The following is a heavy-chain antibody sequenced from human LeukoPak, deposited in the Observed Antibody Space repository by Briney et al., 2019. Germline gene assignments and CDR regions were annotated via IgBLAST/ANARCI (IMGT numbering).Heavy chain of an antibody. CDR1: GFTFSSYA. CDR2: ISSSSSTI. Sequence: GGSLRLSCAASGFTFSSYAMSWVRQAPGKGLEWVSYISSSSSTIYYADSVKGRFTISRDNAKNSLYLQMNSLRAEDTAVCYCARDEWELRSDAFDIWGQGTMVTVSS. V-gene: IGHV3-48*01. CDR3: ARDEWELRSDAFDI. D-gene: IGHD1-26*01. J-gene: IGHJ3*02.